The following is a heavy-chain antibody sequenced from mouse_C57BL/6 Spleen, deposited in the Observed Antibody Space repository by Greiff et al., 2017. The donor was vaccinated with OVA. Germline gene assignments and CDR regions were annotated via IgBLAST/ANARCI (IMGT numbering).Heavy chain of an antibody. CDR3: ARNYPYYAMDY. V-gene: IGHV7-3*01. J-gene: IGHJ4*01. D-gene: IGHD2-1*01. CDR1: GFTFTDYY. Sequence: EVKLLESGGGLVQPGGSLSLSCAASGFTFTDYYMSWVRQPPGKALEWLGFIRNKANGYTTEYSASVKGRFTISRDNSQSNLYLQMNALRAEDSATYYCARNYPYYAMDYWGQGTSVTVSS. CDR2: IRNKANGYTT.